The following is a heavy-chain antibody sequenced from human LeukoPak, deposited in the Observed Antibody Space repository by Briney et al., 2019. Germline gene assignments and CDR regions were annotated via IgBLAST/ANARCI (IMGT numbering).Heavy chain of an antibody. CDR2: ISYDGSNK. J-gene: IGHJ4*02. CDR3: AKDRYSSSWLDY. Sequence: PGGSLRLSCAASGFTISTYGMNWVRQAPGKGLEWVAVISYDGSNKYYADSVKGRFTISRDNSKNTLYLQMNSLRAEDTAVYYCAKDRYSSSWLDYWGQGTLVTVSS. CDR1: GFTISTYG. D-gene: IGHD6-13*01. V-gene: IGHV3-30*18.